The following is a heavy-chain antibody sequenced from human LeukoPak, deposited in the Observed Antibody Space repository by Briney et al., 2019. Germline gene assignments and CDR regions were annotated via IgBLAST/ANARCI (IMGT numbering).Heavy chain of an antibody. Sequence: PSETLSLTCTVSGGSISSYYWSWIRQPPGKGLEWIGYIYYSGSTNYNPSLKSRVTISVDTSKNQFSLKLSSVTAADTAVYYCARDRKHSYVYFDYWGQGTLVTVSS. J-gene: IGHJ4*02. CDR2: IYYSGST. CDR3: ARDRKHSYVYFDY. D-gene: IGHD1-14*01. CDR1: GGSISSYY. V-gene: IGHV4-59*01.